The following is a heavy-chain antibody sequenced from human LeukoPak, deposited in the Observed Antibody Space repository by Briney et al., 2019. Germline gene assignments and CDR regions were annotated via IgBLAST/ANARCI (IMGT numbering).Heavy chain of an antibody. J-gene: IGHJ4*02. CDR2: SSANGGST. CDR3: VTQISGWVY. D-gene: IGHD6-19*01. V-gene: IGHV3-64D*06. Sequence: GGSLRLSCSAPGFTFSIRPMHWVRQAPGKGLEYVSGSSANGGSTYSADSVKGRFIISRDNPKNTVYLQMSSLRPEDTALYYCVTQISGWVYWGQGTLVTVSS. CDR1: GFTFSIRP.